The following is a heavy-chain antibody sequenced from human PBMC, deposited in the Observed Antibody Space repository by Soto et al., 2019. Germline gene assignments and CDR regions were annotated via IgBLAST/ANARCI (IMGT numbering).Heavy chain of an antibody. CDR1: GASLLSSY. D-gene: IGHD1-26*01. CDR2: IFSSGRT. J-gene: IGHJ4*02. Sequence: SETLSLTCSVSGASLLSSYWSWVRQPAGKGLEWIGHIFSSGRTSYNPSLKSRLTMSIDTSKNLFSLNLSSVTAADTAVYYCAKGWDVKYFDKWGQGTLVTVSS. CDR3: AKGWDVKYFDK. V-gene: IGHV4-4*07.